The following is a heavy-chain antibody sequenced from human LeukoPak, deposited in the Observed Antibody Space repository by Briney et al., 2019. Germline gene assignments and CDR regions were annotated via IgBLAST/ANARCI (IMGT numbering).Heavy chain of an antibody. CDR2: IRHDGSSK. V-gene: IGHV3-30*02. CDR1: GFSFSTYG. J-gene: IGHJ2*01. CDR3: ARAAYSSTWYSRYFDL. Sequence: GGSLRLSCVASGFSFSTYGMHWVRQAPGKGLEWVAFIRHDGSSKYYADSVKGRFTISRDSSKDTLYLQMNSLRAGDTAVYYCARAAYSSTWYSRYFDLWGRGTLVTVSS. D-gene: IGHD6-13*01.